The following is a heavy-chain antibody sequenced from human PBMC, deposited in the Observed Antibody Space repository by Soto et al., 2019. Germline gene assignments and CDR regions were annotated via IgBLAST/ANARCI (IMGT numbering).Heavy chain of an antibody. Sequence: PGGSLRLSCAASGFTVSSNYMSWVRQAPGKGLEWVSVIYSGGSTYYADSVKGRFTISRDNSKNTLYLQMNSLRAEDTAVYYCAILPPIFGVVTIQDYYMDVWGKGTTVTVSS. J-gene: IGHJ6*03. CDR2: IYSGGST. D-gene: IGHD3-3*02. V-gene: IGHV3-66*01. CDR3: AILPPIFGVVTIQDYYMDV. CDR1: GFTVSSNY.